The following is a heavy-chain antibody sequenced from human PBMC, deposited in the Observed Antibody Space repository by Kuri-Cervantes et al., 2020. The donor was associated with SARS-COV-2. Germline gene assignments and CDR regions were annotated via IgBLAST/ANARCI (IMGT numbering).Heavy chain of an antibody. J-gene: IGHJ5*02. V-gene: IGHV3-30-3*01. Sequence: GGSLRLPCAASGFTVSSNNMSWVRQAPGKGLEWVAVISYDGSNKYYADSVKGRFTISRDNSKNTLYLQMNSLRAEDTAVYYCASLQSSSDFWSGYPWVRGWFDPWGQGTLVTVSS. CDR3: ASLQSSSDFWSGYPWVRGWFDP. CDR2: ISYDGSNK. CDR1: GFTVSSNN. D-gene: IGHD3-3*01.